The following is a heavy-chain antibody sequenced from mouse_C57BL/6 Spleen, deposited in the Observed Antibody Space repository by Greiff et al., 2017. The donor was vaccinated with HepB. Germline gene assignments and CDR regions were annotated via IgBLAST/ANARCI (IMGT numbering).Heavy chain of an antibody. J-gene: IGHJ1*03. CDR3: ARDIYYYGSDHFDV. CDR1: GFTFSSYA. CDR2: ISDGGSYT. Sequence: EVQLVESGGGLVKPGGSLKLSCAASGFTFSSYAMSWVRQTPEKRLEWVATISDGGSYTYYPDNVKGRFTISRDNAKNNLYLQMSHLKSEDTAMYYCARDIYYYGSDHFDVWGTGTTVTVSS. D-gene: IGHD1-1*01. V-gene: IGHV5-4*01.